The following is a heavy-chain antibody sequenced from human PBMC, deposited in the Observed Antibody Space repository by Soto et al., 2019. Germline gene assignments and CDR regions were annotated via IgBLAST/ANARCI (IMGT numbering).Heavy chain of an antibody. J-gene: IGHJ4*02. Sequence: ASVKVSCKASGYTFTGYYMHWVRQAPGQGLEWMGWINPNSGGTNYAQKFQGWVTMTRDTSISTAYMELSRLRSDDTAVYYCARANWNYGGVAFDYWGQGTLVTVSS. CDR1: GYTFTGYY. CDR2: INPNSGGT. CDR3: ARANWNYGGVAFDY. V-gene: IGHV1-2*04. D-gene: IGHD1-7*01.